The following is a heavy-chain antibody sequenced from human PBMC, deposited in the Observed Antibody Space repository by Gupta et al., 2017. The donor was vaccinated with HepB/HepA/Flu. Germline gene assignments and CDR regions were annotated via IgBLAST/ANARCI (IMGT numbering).Heavy chain of an antibody. Sequence: QFTLKESGPVLVKPTYTLTLTCTVPVFSLSTARLGVSWIRQPPGKALEWLAHIFSNDEKSYSTSRKSRLTISKDTSKSQVGLTMTNMEPVDTDTDYCARMTGTDYDVWSGFYDYGGQGTLVTVSS. CDR3: ARMTGTDYDVWSGFYDY. V-gene: IGHV2-26*01. J-gene: IGHJ4*02. CDR2: IFSNDEK. CDR1: VFSLSTARLG. D-gene: IGHD3-3*01.